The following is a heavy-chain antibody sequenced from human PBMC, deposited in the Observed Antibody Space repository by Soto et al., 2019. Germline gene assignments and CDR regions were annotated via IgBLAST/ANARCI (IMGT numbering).Heavy chain of an antibody. J-gene: IGHJ6*02. CDR1: GGSISSHY. V-gene: IGHV4-59*11. CDR3: ARDGREASGMDV. CDR2: IYYRGST. D-gene: IGHD1-26*01. Sequence: PSETLSLTCTVSGGSISSHYWSWVRQAPGKGLEWIGHIYYRGSTSYNPSLRSRSTISVDTSNNQFSLKLNSVTTADTAVYYCARDGREASGMDVWGQGXKVTVSS.